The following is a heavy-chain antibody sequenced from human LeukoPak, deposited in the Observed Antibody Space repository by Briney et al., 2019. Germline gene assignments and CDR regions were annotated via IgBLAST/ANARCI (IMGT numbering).Heavy chain of an antibody. J-gene: IGHJ4*02. CDR1: GYTFTKNY. CDR2: INPNRGDT. CDR3: TRELLGFGTALLGD. V-gene: IGHV1-2*02. D-gene: IGHD3/OR15-3a*01. Sequence: ASVSVSSQASGYTFTKNYIHWVRHAPGHRIEWMGWINPNRGDTNYAQKFQGRVTITRDTSISTAFMELTRLTSDDTAVYYCTRELLGFGTALLGDWGQGTLVTVSS.